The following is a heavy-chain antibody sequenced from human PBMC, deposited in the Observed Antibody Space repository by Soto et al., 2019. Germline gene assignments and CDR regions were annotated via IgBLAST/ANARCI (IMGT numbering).Heavy chain of an antibody. V-gene: IGHV1-18*01. CDR1: GYTFTRYG. CDR3: ARDVGDESITYNDAFDV. J-gene: IGHJ3*01. Sequence: ASVKVSCKTSGYTFTRYGISWVRQAPGQGLEWLWWVSAYRDYTDYAEKFQGRLTMTTDTSTSTVYMELRSLKYDDTAVYYCARDVGDESITYNDAFDVWGQGTMVTVSS. D-gene: IGHD3-10*01. CDR2: VSAYRDYT.